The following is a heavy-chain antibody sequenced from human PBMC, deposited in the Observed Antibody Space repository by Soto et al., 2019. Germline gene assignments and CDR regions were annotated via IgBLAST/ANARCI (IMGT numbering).Heavy chain of an antibody. CDR1: GGTFSSYT. J-gene: IGHJ4*02. Sequence: ASVKVSCKASGGTFSSYTISWVRQAPGQGLEWMGRIIPILGIANYAQKFQGRVTITADKSTSSAYMELSSLRSEDTAVYYCASRPGNSSSWYYFDYWCQGTLVTVSS. CDR2: IIPILGIA. D-gene: IGHD6-13*01. CDR3: ASRPGNSSSWYYFDY. V-gene: IGHV1-69*02.